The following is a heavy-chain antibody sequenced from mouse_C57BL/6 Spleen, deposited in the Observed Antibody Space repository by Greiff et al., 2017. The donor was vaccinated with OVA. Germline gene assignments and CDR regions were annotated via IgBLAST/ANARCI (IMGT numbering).Heavy chain of an antibody. CDR2: IDPSDSYT. J-gene: IGHJ4*01. CDR1: GYTFTSYW. Sequence: QVQLQQPGAELVMPGASVKLSCKASGYTFTSYWMHWVKQRPGQGLEWIGEIDPSDSYTNYNQKFKGKSTVTVDKSSSTAYMQLSSLTSEDSAVYYCARWGGKGDAMDYWGQGTSVTVSS. D-gene: IGHD1-3*01. CDR3: ARWGGKGDAMDY. V-gene: IGHV1-69*01.